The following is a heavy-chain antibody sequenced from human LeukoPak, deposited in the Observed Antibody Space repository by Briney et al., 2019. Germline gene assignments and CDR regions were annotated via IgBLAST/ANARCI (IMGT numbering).Heavy chain of an antibody. CDR2: IYSGDSDT. V-gene: IGHV5-51*01. CDR1: GYSFTSYW. Sequence: VESLKISCKGSGYSFTSYWIGWVRQMPGKGLEWMGIIYSGDSDTRYSPSFQGQVTISADKSISTAYLQWSSLKASDTAMYYCARGTPDYYDSSGYYLNWGQGTLVTVSS. CDR3: ARGTPDYYDSSGYYLN. D-gene: IGHD3-22*01. J-gene: IGHJ4*02.